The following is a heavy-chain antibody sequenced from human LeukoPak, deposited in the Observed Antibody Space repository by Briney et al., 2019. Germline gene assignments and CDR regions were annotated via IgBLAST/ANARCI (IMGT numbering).Heavy chain of an antibody. Sequence: PSEALSLTCTVSGGSINSYYWSWIRQPPGKGLEWIGYIYYSGSTNYNPSLKSRVTISVDTSKNQFSLRLSSVTAADTAVYYCARDRAHYYDSSGYHGAFDIWGQGTMVNVSS. D-gene: IGHD3-22*01. CDR3: ARDRAHYYDSSGYHGAFDI. CDR2: IYYSGST. V-gene: IGHV4-59*01. J-gene: IGHJ3*02. CDR1: GGSINSYY.